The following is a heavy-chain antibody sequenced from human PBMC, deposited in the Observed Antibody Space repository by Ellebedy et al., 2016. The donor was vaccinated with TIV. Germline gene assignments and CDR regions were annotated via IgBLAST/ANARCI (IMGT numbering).Heavy chain of an antibody. D-gene: IGHD4-17*01. V-gene: IGHV3-30-3*01. CDR1: GFSFSDYA. CDR2: ISYDGSNK. CDR3: AREVTVYYYYGMDV. Sequence: GGSLRLXXAASGFSFSDYAMHWVRQAPGKGLEWVAVISYDGSNKYYADSVKGRFTISRDNSKNTLYLQMNSLRAEDTAVYYCAREVTVYYYYGMDVWGQGTTVTVSS. J-gene: IGHJ6*02.